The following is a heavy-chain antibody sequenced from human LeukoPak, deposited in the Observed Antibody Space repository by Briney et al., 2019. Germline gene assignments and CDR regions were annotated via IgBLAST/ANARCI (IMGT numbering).Heavy chain of an antibody. J-gene: IGHJ4*02. CDR2: IYYSGST. D-gene: IGHD7-27*01. V-gene: IGHV4-31*03. Sequence: SETLSLTCTVSGGSISSGVYYWSWIRQHPGKGLEWIGYIYYSGSTYYNPSLKSRVTISVDTSKNQFSLKLSSVTAADTAVYYCAVGKSYYFDYWGQGTLVTVSS. CDR3: AVGKSYYFDY. CDR1: GGSISSGVYY.